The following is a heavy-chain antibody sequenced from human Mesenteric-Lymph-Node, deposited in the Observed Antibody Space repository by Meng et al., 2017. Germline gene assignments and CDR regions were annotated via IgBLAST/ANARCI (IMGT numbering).Heavy chain of an antibody. CDR2: IHSDGST. J-gene: IGHJ4*02. Sequence: GESLKISCAASGLSVSVYYMTWVRQAPGKGLEWVSIIHSDGSTYYADSVKGRFTIPKDNSKNTLYLQINSLRAEDTAVYYCARTRYGAFDYWGQGTLVTVSS. CDR1: GLSVSVYY. CDR3: ARTRYGAFDY. V-gene: IGHV3-53*01. D-gene: IGHD4-17*01.